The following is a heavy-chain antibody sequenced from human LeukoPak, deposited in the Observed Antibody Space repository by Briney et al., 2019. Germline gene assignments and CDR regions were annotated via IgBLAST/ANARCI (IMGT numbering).Heavy chain of an antibody. J-gene: IGHJ3*02. V-gene: IGHV4-39*01. CDR1: GGSISSSSYY. Sequence: SETLSLTCTVSGGSISSSSYYWDWIRQPPGKGLEWIGSIYYSGSTYYNPSLKSRVTISVDTSKNQFSLKLSSVTAADTAVYYCARLYSGYDGYDAFDIWGQGTMVTVSS. D-gene: IGHD5-12*01. CDR3: ARLYSGYDGYDAFDI. CDR2: IYYSGST.